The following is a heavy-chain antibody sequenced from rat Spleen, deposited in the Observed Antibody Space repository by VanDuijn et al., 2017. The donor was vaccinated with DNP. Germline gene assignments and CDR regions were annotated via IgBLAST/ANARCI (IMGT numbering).Heavy chain of an antibody. CDR1: GFTFSDYN. CDR3: TRQLGLDY. D-gene: IGHD5-1*01. J-gene: IGHJ2*01. CDR2: ISYDGSST. Sequence: EVQLVESGGGLVQPGRSLKLSCAASGFTFSDYNMAWVRQAPKKGLEWVATISYDGSSTYYRDSVKGRFTISRDNAKSTLYLQMDSPRSEDTATYYCTRQLGLDYWGQGVMVTVSA. V-gene: IGHV5-7*01.